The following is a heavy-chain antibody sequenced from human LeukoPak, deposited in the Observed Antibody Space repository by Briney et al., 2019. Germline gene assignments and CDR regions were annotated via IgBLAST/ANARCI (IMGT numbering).Heavy chain of an antibody. CDR2: ISGYNGNT. CDR1: DNTFTSYG. D-gene: IGHD1-26*01. Sequence: ASVKVSCKASDNTFTSYGISWVRQAPGQGLEWMGWISGYNGNTNYAQKLQGRVTMTTDTSTSTAYMELRSLRSDDTAVYYCARVGGYSGSYFYYFDYWGQGTLVTVSS. CDR3: ARVGGYSGSYFYYFDY. V-gene: IGHV1-18*01. J-gene: IGHJ4*02.